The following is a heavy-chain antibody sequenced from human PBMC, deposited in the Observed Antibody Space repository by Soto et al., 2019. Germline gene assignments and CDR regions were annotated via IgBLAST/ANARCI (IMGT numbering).Heavy chain of an antibody. CDR2: IIPIFGTA. V-gene: IGHV1-69*01. D-gene: IGHD2-15*01. CDR3: AEDHKMVLAATRVGCDP. CDR1: GGTFSSYA. Sequence: QVQLGQSGAEVKKPGSSVKVSCQASGGTFSSYAISWVRQAPGQGLDWIGGIIPIFGTANYSQKFQGRVKITADESTSTAYMELSSLGSEVTAVYYCAEDHKMVLAATRVGCDPWGQGTLVTVSS. J-gene: IGHJ5*02.